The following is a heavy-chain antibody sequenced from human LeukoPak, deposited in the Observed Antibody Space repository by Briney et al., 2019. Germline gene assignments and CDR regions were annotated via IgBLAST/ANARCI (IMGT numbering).Heavy chain of an antibody. CDR3: ARDNYYDSSGYYYTGPH. J-gene: IGHJ4*02. V-gene: IGHV3-66*01. CDR2: IYSGGST. D-gene: IGHD3-22*01. CDR1: GFTFSSYG. Sequence: GGSLRLSCAASGFTFSSYGMHWVRQAPGKGLEWVSVIYSGGSTYYADSVKGRFTISRDNSKNTLYLQMNSLRAEDTAVYYCARDNYYDSSGYYYTGPHWGQGTLVTVSS.